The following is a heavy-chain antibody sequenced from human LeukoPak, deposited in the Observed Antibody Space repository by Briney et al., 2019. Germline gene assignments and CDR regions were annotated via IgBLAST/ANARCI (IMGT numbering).Heavy chain of an antibody. Sequence: GGSLRLSCAASGFTFGSYGMHWVRQAPGKGLEWVAFIRYDGSNKYYADSVKGRFTISRDNSKNTLYLQMNSLRAEDTAVYYCAKGNREWELRANAFDIWGQGTMVTVSS. V-gene: IGHV3-30*02. CDR1: GFTFGSYG. CDR2: IRYDGSNK. D-gene: IGHD1-26*01. J-gene: IGHJ3*02. CDR3: AKGNREWELRANAFDI.